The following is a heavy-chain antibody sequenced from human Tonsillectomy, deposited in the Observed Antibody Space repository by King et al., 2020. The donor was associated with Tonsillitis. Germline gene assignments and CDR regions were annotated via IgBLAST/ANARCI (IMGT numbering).Heavy chain of an antibody. Sequence: VRLVESGGGVVQPGRSLRLSCAASVFTFSSYGMHWVRQAPGKGLEWVAVISYDGSNKYYADSVKGRFTISRDNSKNTLYLQMNSLRAEDTSVYYCAKGGAYNGYGEAAMDVWGQGTTVTVSS. J-gene: IGHJ6*02. D-gene: IGHD5-12*01. CDR3: AKGGAYNGYGEAAMDV. CDR1: VFTFSSYG. V-gene: IGHV3-30*18. CDR2: ISYDGSNK.